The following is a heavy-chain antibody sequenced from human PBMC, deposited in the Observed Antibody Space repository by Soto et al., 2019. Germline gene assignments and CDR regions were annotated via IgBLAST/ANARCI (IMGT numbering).Heavy chain of an antibody. Sequence: ASVKVSCQASGYTFTSYYMTWVRQAPGQGLEWMGIINPSGGRTTYAQKLQGRVTMTGDTSTSTVYRELSRLRSGDPAVHYCARGTGGNWIFRVYFDYWGQGTLVTVSS. D-gene: IGHD1-1*01. J-gene: IGHJ4*02. CDR2: INPSGGRT. CDR1: GYTFTSYY. V-gene: IGHV1-46*01. CDR3: ARGTGGNWIFRVYFDY.